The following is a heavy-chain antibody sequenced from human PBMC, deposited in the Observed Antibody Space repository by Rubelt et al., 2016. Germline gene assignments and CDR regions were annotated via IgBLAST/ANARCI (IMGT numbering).Heavy chain of an antibody. CDR3: ARRTGSSCGWYRRRGPFYI. J-gene: IGHJ3*02. V-gene: IGHV4-39*01. Sequence: QLQLQESGPGLVKPSETLALNCTVAGGSISSSSYYWGWIRQPPGKGREWIGSIYYSGSTYYNPSLKSRVTISVVTAKTPFSLRLSSVPAVDTALSYCARRTGSSCGWYRRRGPFYIRGQGTMVTVSS. CDR2: IYYSGST. CDR1: GGSISSSSYY. D-gene: IGHD6-19*01.